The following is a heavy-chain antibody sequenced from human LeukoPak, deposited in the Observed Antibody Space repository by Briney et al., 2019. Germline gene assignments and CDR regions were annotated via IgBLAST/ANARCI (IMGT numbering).Heavy chain of an antibody. CDR1: GFTFSSYS. CDR3: ARDLMYCGGDCYSGNAFDI. J-gene: IGHJ3*02. V-gene: IGHV3-21*01. Sequence: PGGSLRLSCAASGFTFSSYSMNWVRQAPGKGLEWVSSISSSSSYTYYADSVKGRFTISRDNAKNSLYLQMNSLRAEDTAVYYCARDLMYCGGDCYSGNAFDIWGQGTMVTVSS. D-gene: IGHD2-21*02. CDR2: ISSSSSYT.